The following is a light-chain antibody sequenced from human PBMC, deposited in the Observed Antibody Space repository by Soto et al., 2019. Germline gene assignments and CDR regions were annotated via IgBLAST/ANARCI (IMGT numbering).Light chain of an antibody. V-gene: IGKV3-11*01. Sequence: EIVLTQSPATLSLSPGERATLSCRASQRVSSYLAWYQQKPGQAPRLLIYDASNRATGIPARFSGSGSGTDFPLTISSLEPEDFAVYYCQQRSNWPSFGPGTKVDI. CDR3: QQRSNWPS. CDR1: QRVSSY. J-gene: IGKJ3*01. CDR2: DAS.